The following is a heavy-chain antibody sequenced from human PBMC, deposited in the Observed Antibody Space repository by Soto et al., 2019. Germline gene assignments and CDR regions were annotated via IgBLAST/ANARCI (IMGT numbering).Heavy chain of an antibody. Sequence: QVQLVESGGGVVQPGRSLRLSCAASGFTFSSYAMHWVRQAPGKGLEWVAVISYDGSNKYYADSVKGRFTISRDNSKNTLYLQMNSLRAEDTAVYYCAKGGCSGGSCSDYWGQGTLVTVSS. D-gene: IGHD2-15*01. CDR3: AKGGCSGGSCSDY. V-gene: IGHV3-30*04. J-gene: IGHJ4*02. CDR2: ISYDGSNK. CDR1: GFTFSSYA.